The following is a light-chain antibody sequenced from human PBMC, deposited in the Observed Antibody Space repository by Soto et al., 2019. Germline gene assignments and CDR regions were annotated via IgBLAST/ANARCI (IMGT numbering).Light chain of an antibody. V-gene: IGKV3-20*01. CDR3: QQYGSSPRT. CDR2: GAS. J-gene: IGKJ1*01. Sequence: EIVLTQSPGTLSLSPGERATLSCRASQSVTSSYLAWYQLKPGQAPRLLIYGASSRATGIPDRFSDSGSGTDFTLTISRLDPEDFAVYFCQQYGSSPRTFGQGTKVDIK. CDR1: QSVTSSY.